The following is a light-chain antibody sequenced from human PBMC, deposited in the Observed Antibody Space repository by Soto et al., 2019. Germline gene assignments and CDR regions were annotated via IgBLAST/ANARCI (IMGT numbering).Light chain of an antibody. CDR3: AAWDDSLSGPV. V-gene: IGLV1-47*02. Sequence: QSVLTQPPSASGTPGQRVTISCSGSSSNIGSNYVYWYQQLPGTAPKLLIYSNNQRPSVVPDRFSGSKSGTSASLAISGLRSEDEADYYCAAWDDSLSGPVFGGGTKVTVL. CDR1: SSNIGSNY. CDR2: SNN. J-gene: IGLJ2*01.